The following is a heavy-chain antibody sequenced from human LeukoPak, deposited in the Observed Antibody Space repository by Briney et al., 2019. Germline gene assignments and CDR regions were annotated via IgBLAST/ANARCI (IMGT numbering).Heavy chain of an antibody. J-gene: IGHJ4*02. Sequence: GGSLRLSCSASGFTFSSYAMHWDRQAPGKGLDYVSAISSNGGSTYYADSVKGRFTISRDNSKNTLYLQMSSLRAEDTAVYYCVKDRGGGYYYDSSGYYDYWGQGTLVTVSS. CDR1: GFTFSSYA. CDR2: ISSNGGST. V-gene: IGHV3-64D*06. D-gene: IGHD3-22*01. CDR3: VKDRGGGYYYDSSGYYDY.